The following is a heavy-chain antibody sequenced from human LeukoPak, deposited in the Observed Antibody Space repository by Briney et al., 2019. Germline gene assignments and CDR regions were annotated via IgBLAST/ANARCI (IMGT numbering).Heavy chain of an antibody. CDR3: ARDSSRRPQKYDIATSFSTEN. CDR1: GYTFTDYY. J-gene: IGHJ4*02. CDR2: INPKIGGS. Sequence: ASVKVSCKTSGYTFTDYYIHWVRQAPGQGLESMGWINPKIGGSNYAPRFQGRVSMTSDTSITTAYMQLRRVTSDDTAVYYCARDSSRRPQKYDIATSFSTENWGQGTLVAVSS. V-gene: IGHV1-2*02. D-gene: IGHD3-9*01.